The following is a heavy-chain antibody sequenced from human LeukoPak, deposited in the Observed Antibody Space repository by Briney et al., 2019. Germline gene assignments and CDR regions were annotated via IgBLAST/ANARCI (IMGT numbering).Heavy chain of an antibody. CDR2: INHSGST. CDR3: ARQKSDYYYYYYMDV. CDR1: GGSFSGYY. V-gene: IGHV4-34*01. J-gene: IGHJ6*03. Sequence: SETLSLTCAVYGGSFSGYYWSWIRQPPGKGLEWIGEINHSGSTNYNPFLKSRVTISVDTSKNQFSLKLSSVTAADTAVYYCARQKSDYYYYYYMDVWGKGTTVTISS.